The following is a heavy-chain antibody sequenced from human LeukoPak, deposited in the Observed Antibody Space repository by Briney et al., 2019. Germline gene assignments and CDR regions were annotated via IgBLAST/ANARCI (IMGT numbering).Heavy chain of an antibody. CDR2: INPNSGGT. Sequence: GASVKVSCKASGYTFIDYYMHWVRQAPGQGLEWMGWINPNSGGTNSAQKFQGRVTMTRDTSISTAYMELSRLRSDDTAVYYCARGRSGWTRRYYYMDVWGKGTTVTISS. CDR1: GYTFIDYY. V-gene: IGHV1-2*02. D-gene: IGHD6-25*01. CDR3: ARGRSGWTRRYYYMDV. J-gene: IGHJ6*03.